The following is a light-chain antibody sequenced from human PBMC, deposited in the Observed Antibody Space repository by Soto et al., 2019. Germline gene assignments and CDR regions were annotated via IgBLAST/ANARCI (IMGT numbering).Light chain of an antibody. CDR3: QQYGSSPPIT. Sequence: EIVLSQSPCTLSLSPGERATLSCRASQSVSSSYLAWYQQKPGQAPRLLIYGASSRATGIPDRFSGSGSGTDFTLTISRLEPEDFAVYYCQQYGSSPPITFGQRTRLAIK. V-gene: IGKV3-20*01. CDR1: QSVSSSY. CDR2: GAS. J-gene: IGKJ5*01.